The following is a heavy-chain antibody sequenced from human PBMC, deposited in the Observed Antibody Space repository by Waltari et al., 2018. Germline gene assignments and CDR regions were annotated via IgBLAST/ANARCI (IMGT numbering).Heavy chain of an antibody. D-gene: IGHD3-10*01. CDR2: IYYIGTT. Sequence: VQLQESCPGLVKPSETLFCFCSVPCRSIWSCCYYWGWCGLPPRKGLYGIGSIYYIGTTYYTPSLKRRVTISVDTSKNPFSLKLSSVTAADTAVYYCARAMVRGVTRGFGKNWFDPWGQGTLVTVSS. V-gene: IGHV4-39*07. CDR1: CRSIWSCCYY. CDR3: ARAMVRGVTRGFGKNWFDP. J-gene: IGHJ5*02.